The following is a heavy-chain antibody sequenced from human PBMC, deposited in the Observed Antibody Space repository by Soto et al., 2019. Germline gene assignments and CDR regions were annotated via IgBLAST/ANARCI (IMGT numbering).Heavy chain of an antibody. CDR2: LIPVFGSP. V-gene: IGHV1-69*01. D-gene: IGHD5-18*01. Sequence: QVQLVQSGAEVKKPGSSVTVSCKTSGGTFSKDAINWVRQAPGQGLEWMGVLIPVFGSPIYAQKFQGRIRKTADESTSTAFMDLSSLRSEDTAVYYCTRVLGYTFEPGKTRYYAMDVWGQGTTVSVSS. CDR1: GGTFSKDA. J-gene: IGHJ6*02. CDR3: TRVLGYTFEPGKTRYYAMDV.